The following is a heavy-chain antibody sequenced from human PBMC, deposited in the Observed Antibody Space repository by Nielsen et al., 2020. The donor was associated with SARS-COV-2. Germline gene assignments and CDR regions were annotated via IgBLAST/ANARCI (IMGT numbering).Heavy chain of an antibody. J-gene: IGHJ5*01. CDR3: ARESEYRDRWKALDS. Sequence: SETLSLTCTVSGGSISRYYWSWIRQPPGKGLEWIAYIYYSGATNYNPSLKSRASMSVDTSKNQFSLMLSSVTAADTAVFYCARESEYRDRWKALDSWGHGTLVTVS. D-gene: IGHD2-2*01. CDR1: GGSISRYY. V-gene: IGHV4-59*12. CDR2: IYYSGAT.